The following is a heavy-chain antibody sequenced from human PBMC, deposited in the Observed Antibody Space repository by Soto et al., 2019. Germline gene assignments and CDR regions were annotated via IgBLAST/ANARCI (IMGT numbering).Heavy chain of an antibody. J-gene: IGHJ6*02. CDR2: IIPIFGTA. D-gene: IGHD6-6*01. CDR1: GGTFSSYA. CDR3: ARDQRSSSSVWFYYYGMDV. Sequence: GASVKVSCKASGGTFSSYAISWVRQAPGQGLEWMGGIIPIFGTANYAQKFQGRVTITADKSTSTAYMELSSLRSEDTAVYYCARDQRSSSSVWFYYYGMDVWGQGTTVTVSS. V-gene: IGHV1-69*06.